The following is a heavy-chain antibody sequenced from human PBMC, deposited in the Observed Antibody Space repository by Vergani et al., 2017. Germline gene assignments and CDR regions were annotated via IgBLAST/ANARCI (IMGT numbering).Heavy chain of an antibody. CDR2: IKQDGSEK. D-gene: IGHD1-26*01. Sequence: EVQLVESGGGLVQPGGSLRLSCAASGYTFSSYWMSWVRQAPGRGLEWVANIKQDGSEKYYVDSVKCRFTLSRDNAKTSLYVQMNSLRAEDTAVYYCARARPSLGLRRGSFYFDYWGQGTLVTVSS. V-gene: IGHV3-7*01. CDR1: GYTFSSYW. J-gene: IGHJ4*02. CDR3: ARARPSLGLRRGSFYFDY.